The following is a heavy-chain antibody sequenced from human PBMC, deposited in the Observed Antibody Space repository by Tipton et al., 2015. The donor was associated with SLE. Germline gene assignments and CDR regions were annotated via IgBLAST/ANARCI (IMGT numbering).Heavy chain of an antibody. CDR3: ARLDYYDSRGNYFDY. J-gene: IGHJ4*02. CDR2: IYYGGST. V-gene: IGHV4-59*01. Sequence: TLSLTCAVSGGSISSYYWSWIRQPPGKGLEWIGYIYYGGSTNYNPSLKSRVTISVDTSKNQFSLKLSSVTAADTAVYYCARLDYYDSRGNYFDYWGQGTLVTVSS. CDR1: GGSISSYY. D-gene: IGHD3-22*01.